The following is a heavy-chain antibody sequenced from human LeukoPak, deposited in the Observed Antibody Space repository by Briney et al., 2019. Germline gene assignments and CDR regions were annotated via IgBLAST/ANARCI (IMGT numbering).Heavy chain of an antibody. D-gene: IGHD3-22*01. V-gene: IGHV1-2*04. J-gene: IGHJ4*02. Sequence: GASVNVSCKASGYTFTGYYMHWVRQAPGQGLEWMGWINPNSGGTNYAQKFQGWVTMTRDTSISTAYMELSRLRSDDTAVYYCARGEPYYYDSSGYYWFDYWGQGTLVTVSS. CDR3: ARGEPYYYDSSGYYWFDY. CDR2: INPNSGGT. CDR1: GYTFTGYY.